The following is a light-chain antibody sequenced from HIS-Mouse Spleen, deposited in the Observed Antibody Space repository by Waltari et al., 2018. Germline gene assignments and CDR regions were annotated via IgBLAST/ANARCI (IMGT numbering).Light chain of an antibody. Sequence: SYELTQPPSVSVSPGQTARITCSVDALPKKYAYWYQQKSGQAPVLVIYEDSKRPSGIPGRFSGSSSGTMATLTISGAQVEDEADYYCYSTDSSGNHRGVFGGGTKLTVL. CDR1: ALPKKY. CDR3: YSTDSSGNHRGV. V-gene: IGLV3-10*01. J-gene: IGLJ2*01. CDR2: EDS.